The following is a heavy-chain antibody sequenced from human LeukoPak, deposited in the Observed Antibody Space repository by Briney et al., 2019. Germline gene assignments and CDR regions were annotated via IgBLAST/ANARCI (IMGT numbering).Heavy chain of an antibody. Sequence: GASVKVSCKASGYTFTSYDINWVRQATGQGLEWMGWINPNSGNTGYAQKFQGRVTMTRNTSISTAYMELSSLRSEDTAVYYCARSSGSGWYSWFDPWGQGTLVTVSS. J-gene: IGHJ5*02. CDR1: GYTFTSYD. CDR3: ARSSGSGWYSWFDP. D-gene: IGHD6-19*01. V-gene: IGHV1-8*01. CDR2: INPNSGNT.